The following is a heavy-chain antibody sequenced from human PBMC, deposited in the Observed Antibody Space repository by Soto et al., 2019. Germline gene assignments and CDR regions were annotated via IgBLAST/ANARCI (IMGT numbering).Heavy chain of an antibody. CDR1: GFTFSTYG. CDR3: ARNPVQYCTSSTCHKKFPP. D-gene: IGHD2-2*01. V-gene: IGHV3-33*01. Sequence: QVQLVESGGGVVQPGRSLRLSCAASGFTFSTYGMYWVRQAPGKGLEWVAVIYYDGNNKYYSDSVKGRFTISRDNPKNTLYLQMNSLRAEDTAVYFCARNPVQYCTSSTCHKKFPPWGQGTLVTVSS. CDR2: IYYDGNNK. J-gene: IGHJ5*02.